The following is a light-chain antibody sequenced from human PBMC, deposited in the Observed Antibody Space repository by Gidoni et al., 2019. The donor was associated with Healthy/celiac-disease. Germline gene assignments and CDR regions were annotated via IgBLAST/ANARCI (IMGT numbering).Light chain of an antibody. CDR1: QCISSY. CDR3: QQYYSYPWT. Sequence: IRLTPSPSSFSASTGDRVTITCRASQCISSYLAWYQQKPGKAPKLLIYAASTLQSGVPSRFSGSGSGTDFTLTISCLQSEDFATYYCQQYYSYPWTFGQGTKVEIK. V-gene: IGKV1-8*01. J-gene: IGKJ1*01. CDR2: AAS.